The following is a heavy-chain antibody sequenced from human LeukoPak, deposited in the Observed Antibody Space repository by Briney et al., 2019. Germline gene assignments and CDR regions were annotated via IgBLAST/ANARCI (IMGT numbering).Heavy chain of an antibody. J-gene: IGHJ4*02. V-gene: IGHV3-21*05. D-gene: IGHD5-18*01. CDR1: GFTFSNYS. CDR3: ARVGRGYSYGYGVDY. Sequence: GGSLRLSCAASGFTFSNYSLNWVRQAPGKGLEWVSYISSSSSYTNYADSVKGRFTISRDNAKNSLYLQMNSLRAEGTAVYYCARVGRGYSYGYGVDYWGQGTLVTVSS. CDR2: ISSSSSYT.